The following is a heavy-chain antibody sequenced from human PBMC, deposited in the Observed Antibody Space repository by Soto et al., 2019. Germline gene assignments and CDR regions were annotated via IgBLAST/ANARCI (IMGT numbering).Heavy chain of an antibody. Sequence: QVQLQESGPGLVKPSETLSLTCTVSGGSISSYYWSWIRQPPGKGLEWIGYIYCSGSTNYNPSLKSRVTISVDTSKNQFSLKLSSVTAADTAVYYCARVGEAYYYYGMDVWGQGTTVTVSS. J-gene: IGHJ6*02. CDR1: GGSISSYY. CDR2: IYCSGST. V-gene: IGHV4-59*01. D-gene: IGHD3-16*01. CDR3: ARVGEAYYYYGMDV.